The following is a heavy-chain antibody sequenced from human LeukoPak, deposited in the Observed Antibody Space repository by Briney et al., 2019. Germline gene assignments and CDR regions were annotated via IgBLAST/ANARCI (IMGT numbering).Heavy chain of an antibody. D-gene: IGHD6-13*01. CDR2: MNPNSGNT. Sequence: ASVKVSCKASGYTFTSYDINWVRQATGQGLEWMGWMNPNSGNTGYAQKFQGRVTMTRNTSISTAYMELSSLRSEDTAVYYCARVSGLAAAGPFGYWGKGTLVTVSS. CDR1: GYTFTSYD. CDR3: ARVSGLAAAGPFGY. V-gene: IGHV1-8*01. J-gene: IGHJ4*02.